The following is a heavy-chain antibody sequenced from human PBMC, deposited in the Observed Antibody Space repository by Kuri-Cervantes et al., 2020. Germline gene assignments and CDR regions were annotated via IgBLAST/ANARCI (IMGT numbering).Heavy chain of an antibody. CDR2: IYYSGST. Sequence: SETLSLTCTVSGVSISSGDYYWSWIRQPPGKGLEWIGYIYYSGSTYYNPSLKSRVTISVDTSKNQFSLKLSSVTAADTAVYYCARGGWGKLGYFDYWGQGILVTVSS. D-gene: IGHD3-16*01. V-gene: IGHV4-30-4*08. J-gene: IGHJ4*02. CDR1: GVSISSGDYY. CDR3: ARGGWGKLGYFDY.